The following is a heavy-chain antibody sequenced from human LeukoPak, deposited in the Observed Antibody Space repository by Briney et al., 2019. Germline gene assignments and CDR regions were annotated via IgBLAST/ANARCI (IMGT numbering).Heavy chain of an antibody. Sequence: PSETLSLTCTVSGGSISSGDYYWSWIRQPPGKGLEWIGEINHSGSTNYNPSLKSRVTISVDTSKNQFSLKLSSVTAADTAVYYCAREPARLGIFYWGQGTLVTVSS. V-gene: IGHV4-39*07. CDR2: INHSGST. J-gene: IGHJ4*02. CDR1: GGSISSGDYY. D-gene: IGHD7-27*01. CDR3: AREPARLGIFY.